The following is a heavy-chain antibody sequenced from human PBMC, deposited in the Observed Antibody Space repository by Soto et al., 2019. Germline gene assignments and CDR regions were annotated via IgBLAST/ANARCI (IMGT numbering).Heavy chain of an antibody. J-gene: IGHJ4*02. CDR1: GGSISSYY. D-gene: IGHD4-17*01. CDR2: IYYSGST. Sequence: PSETLSLTCTVSGGSISSYYWSWIRQPPEKGLEWIGYIYYSGSTNYNPSLKSRVTISVDTSKNQFSLKLSSVTAADTAVYYCARDDYGDYYFDYWGQGTLVTVSS. V-gene: IGHV4-59*01. CDR3: ARDDYGDYYFDY.